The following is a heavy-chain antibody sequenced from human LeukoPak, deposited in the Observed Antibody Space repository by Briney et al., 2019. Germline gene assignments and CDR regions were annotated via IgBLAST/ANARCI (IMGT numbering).Heavy chain of an antibody. CDR3: ARDPYDFWSGYYSAPYYYYGMDV. Sequence: GSLSLSCAASGFTFSSYAMSWVRPAPGKGLEWVSAISGSGGSTYYADSVKGRFTISRDNSKNTLYLQMNSLRADDTAVYYCARDPYDFWSGYYSAPYYYYGMDVWGQGTTVTVSS. CDR2: ISGSGGST. CDR1: GFTFSSYA. J-gene: IGHJ6*02. V-gene: IGHV3-23*01. D-gene: IGHD3-3*01.